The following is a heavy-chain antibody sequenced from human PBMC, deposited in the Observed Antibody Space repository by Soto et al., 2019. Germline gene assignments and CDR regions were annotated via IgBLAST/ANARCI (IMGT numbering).Heavy chain of an antibody. V-gene: IGHV1-69*08. Sequence: QVQLVQSGAEVKKPGSSVKVSCKASGGTFSSYTISWVRQAPGQGLEWMGRIIPILGIANYAQKFQGRVTITADKSTSTAYMELSSLRSEDTAVYYCAREAYGGYSGYANYFDYWGQGTLVTVSS. D-gene: IGHD5-12*01. CDR1: GGTFSSYT. CDR3: AREAYGGYSGYANYFDY. J-gene: IGHJ4*02. CDR2: IIPILGIA.